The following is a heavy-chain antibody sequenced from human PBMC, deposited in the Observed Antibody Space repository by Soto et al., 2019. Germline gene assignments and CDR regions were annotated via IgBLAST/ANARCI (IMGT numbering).Heavy chain of an antibody. CDR3: AGTITLVRGGQAHYDYYGMDV. CDR1: GGSISSGDYY. CDR2: IYYSGST. Sequence: QVQLQESGPGLVKPSQTLSLTCTVSGGSISSGDYYWSWIRQPPGKGLEWIGYIYYSGSTYYNPSLKSRVTLSVDTSKNQFSLKLSSVTAADTAVYYCAGTITLVRGGQAHYDYYGMDVWGQGTTVTVSS. D-gene: IGHD3-10*01. V-gene: IGHV4-30-4*01. J-gene: IGHJ6*02.